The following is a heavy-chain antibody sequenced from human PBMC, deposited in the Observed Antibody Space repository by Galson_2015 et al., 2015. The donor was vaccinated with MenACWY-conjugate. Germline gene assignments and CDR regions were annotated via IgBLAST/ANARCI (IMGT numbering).Heavy chain of an antibody. J-gene: IGHJ4*02. D-gene: IGHD2-8*01. CDR3: AKEAGSGNGTYLDY. V-gene: IGHV3-23*01. Sequence: SLRLSCAASGFTFSSYAMSWVRQAPGKGLEWVSAIRGSGDNTYYADSVKGRFTISRDNSKNTLYLQMNSLRAEDTAVYYCAKEAGSGNGTYLDYWGQGTLVTVSS. CDR2: IRGSGDNT. CDR1: GFTFSSYA.